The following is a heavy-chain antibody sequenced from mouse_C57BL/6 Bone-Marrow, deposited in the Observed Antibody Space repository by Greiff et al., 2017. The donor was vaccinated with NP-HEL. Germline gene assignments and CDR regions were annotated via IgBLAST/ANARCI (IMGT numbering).Heavy chain of an antibody. J-gene: IGHJ3*01. Sequence: QVQLQQSGPELVKPGASVKLSCKASGYTFTSYDINWVKQRPGQGLEWIGWIYPRDGSTKYNEKFKGKATLTVDTSSSTAYMGLHSLTSEDSSVYFWARSRLYYGSSYGFAYWGQGTLVTVSA. CDR1: GYTFTSYD. CDR3: ARSRLYYGSSYGFAY. CDR2: IYPRDGST. D-gene: IGHD1-1*01. V-gene: IGHV1-85*01.